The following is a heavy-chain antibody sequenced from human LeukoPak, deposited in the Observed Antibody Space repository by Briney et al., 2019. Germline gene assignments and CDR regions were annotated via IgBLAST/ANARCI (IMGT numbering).Heavy chain of an antibody. V-gene: IGHV3-30-3*01. CDR1: GFTFSSYA. Sequence: GRSLRLSCAASGFTFSSYAMHWVRQAPGKGLEWVAVISYDGSNKYYADSVKGRVTISRHNSKNKLYLQLNSLRAEDTAVYYCARIGGTDCSRTSCLSGMDVWGQGTTVTVSS. CDR2: ISYDGSNK. CDR3: ARIGGTDCSRTSCLSGMDV. D-gene: IGHD2-2*01. J-gene: IGHJ6*02.